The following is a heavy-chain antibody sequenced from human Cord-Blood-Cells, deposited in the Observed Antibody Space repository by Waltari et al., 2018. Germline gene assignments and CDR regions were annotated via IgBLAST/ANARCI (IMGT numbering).Heavy chain of an antibody. D-gene: IGHD3-3*01. CDR2: INPNSGGT. CDR1: GYTLTGYY. J-gene: IGHJ4*02. Sequence: QVQLVQSGAEVKKPGASVKVSCKASGYTLTGYYMHWVRQAPGQGLEWMGRINPNSGGTNYAQKFQGRVTMTRDTSISTAYMELSRLRSDDTAVDYCARETGGVTIFGVVDYWGQGTLVTVSS. CDR3: ARETGGVTIFGVVDY. V-gene: IGHV1-2*06.